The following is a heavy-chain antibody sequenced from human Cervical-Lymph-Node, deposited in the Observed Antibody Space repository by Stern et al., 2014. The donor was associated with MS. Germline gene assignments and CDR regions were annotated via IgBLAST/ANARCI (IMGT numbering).Heavy chain of an antibody. J-gene: IGHJ4*02. D-gene: IGHD4-11*01. CDR1: GFRFRSYA. CDR3: ARSRVTTAYFFDY. CDR2: ISSYGSDT. V-gene: IGHV3-30*04. Sequence: VQLVESGGGVVQPGRSLRLSCAASGFRFRSYAMHWVRQSPGKGLEWAAVISSYGSDTYDAYSVKGRFTISRDNSQNTLYVQMNSLSTEDTAIYYCARSRVTTAYFFDYWGQGSLVTVSS.